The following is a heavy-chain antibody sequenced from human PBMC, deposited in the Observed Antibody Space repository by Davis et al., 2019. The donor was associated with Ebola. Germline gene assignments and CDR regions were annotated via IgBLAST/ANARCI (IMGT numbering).Heavy chain of an antibody. J-gene: IGHJ4*02. CDR2: IYPGDSET. CDR3: ARYRYSGSYYFDY. D-gene: IGHD1-26*01. CDR1: GYSFTSYW. Sequence: GESLKISCKGSGYSFTSYWIGWVRQMPGKGLEWMGVIYPGDSETRYSPSFQGQVTVSADKSIRTAYLYWSSLKASDTAMYYCARYRYSGSYYFDYWGQGTLVTASS. V-gene: IGHV5-51*01.